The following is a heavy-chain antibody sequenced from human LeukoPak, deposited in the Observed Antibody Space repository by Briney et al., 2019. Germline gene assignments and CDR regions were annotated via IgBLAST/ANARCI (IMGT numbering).Heavy chain of an antibody. CDR3: ARESVGSDYFDF. V-gene: IGHV3-53*01. CDR1: GFSFDDYG. J-gene: IGHJ4*02. CDR2: IYSGGNS. D-gene: IGHD1-26*01. Sequence: GGSLRLSCAASGFSFDDYGMSWVRQAPGKGLEWVSVIYSGGNSYCADSVKGRFTISRDSSKNTLYLQMNNLRAEDTAVYYCARESVGSDYFDFWGQGTLVTVSS.